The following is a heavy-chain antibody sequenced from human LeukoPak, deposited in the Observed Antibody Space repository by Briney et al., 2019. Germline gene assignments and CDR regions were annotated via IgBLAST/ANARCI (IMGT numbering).Heavy chain of an antibody. J-gene: IGHJ4*02. CDR3: ARDGGTGSYFDY. D-gene: IGHD3-10*01. V-gene: IGHV3-30*04. Sequence: PGRSLRLSCTASGFTFSSYAMNWVRQAPGKGLEWMGGISSNGSTKYYADPVKGRVTISEANSKNTLYLQMNRLRADETAVYYCARDGGTGSYFDYWGQGTLVTVSS. CDR2: ISSNGSTK. CDR1: GFTFSSYA.